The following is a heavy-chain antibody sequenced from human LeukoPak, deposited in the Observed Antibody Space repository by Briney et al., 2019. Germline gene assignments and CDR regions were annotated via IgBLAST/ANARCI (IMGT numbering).Heavy chain of an antibody. D-gene: IGHD6-19*01. V-gene: IGHV3-21*01. Sequence: GGSLRLSCAASGFTFSSYSMNWVRQAPGKGLEWVSSISSSSYIYYADSVKGRFTISRDNAKNSLYLQMNSWRAEDTAVYYCARGIAVGALGYFDYWGQGTLVTVSS. CDR2: ISSSSYI. J-gene: IGHJ4*02. CDR1: GFTFSSYS. CDR3: ARGIAVGALGYFDY.